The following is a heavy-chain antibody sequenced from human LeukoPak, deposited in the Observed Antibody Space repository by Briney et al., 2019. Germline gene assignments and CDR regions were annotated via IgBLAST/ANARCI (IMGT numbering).Heavy chain of an antibody. CDR1: GGSISSYY. CDR3: ARGHQLGIFDY. Sequence: SETLSLTCTVSGGSISSYYWSWIRQPPGKGLEWIGCIYYSGSTNYNPSLKSRVTISVDTSKNQFSLKLSSVTAADTAVYYCARGHQLGIFDYWGQGTLVTVSS. D-gene: IGHD7-27*01. CDR2: IYYSGST. V-gene: IGHV4-59*01. J-gene: IGHJ4*02.